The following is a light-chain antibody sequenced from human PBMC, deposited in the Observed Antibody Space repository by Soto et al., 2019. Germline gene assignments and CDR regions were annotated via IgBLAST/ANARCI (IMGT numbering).Light chain of an antibody. Sequence: QSVLTQPASVSGSPGQSITLSCTGTSSDVGAYNYVSWYQQHPGKAPKLMIYDVNIRPSGVSNRFSGSKSGNTASLTISGLQDEDEADYYCTSWTTSTTMKFGGGTKVTVL. CDR3: TSWTTSTTMK. J-gene: IGLJ2*01. CDR1: SSDVGAYNY. CDR2: DVN. V-gene: IGLV2-14*01.